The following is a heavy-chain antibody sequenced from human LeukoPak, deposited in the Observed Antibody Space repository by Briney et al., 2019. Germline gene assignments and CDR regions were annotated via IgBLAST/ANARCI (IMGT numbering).Heavy chain of an antibody. Sequence: GASVKVSCKASGGTFSSYAISWVRQAPGQGLEWMGGIIPIFGTANYAQKFQGRVTITADESTSTAYMELSSLRSEDTAVYYCARGDLSGPDFDYWGQGTLVTVSS. CDR3: ARGDLSGPDFDY. V-gene: IGHV1-69*01. CDR2: IIPIFGTA. CDR1: GGTFSSYA. D-gene: IGHD2-15*01. J-gene: IGHJ4*02.